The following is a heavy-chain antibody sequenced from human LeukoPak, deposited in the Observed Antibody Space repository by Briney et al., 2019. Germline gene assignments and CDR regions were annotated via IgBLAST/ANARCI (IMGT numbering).Heavy chain of an antibody. CDR3: ARDRGVRKDYYYYYGMDV. Sequence: SETLSLTCTVSGGSISSYYWSWIRQPPGKELEWIGYIYYSGSTNYNPSLKSRVTISVDTSKNQFSLNLSSVTAADTAVYYCARDRGVRKDYYYYYGMDVWGQGTTVTVSS. D-gene: IGHD3-10*01. CDR2: IYYSGST. V-gene: IGHV4-59*12. J-gene: IGHJ6*02. CDR1: GGSISSYY.